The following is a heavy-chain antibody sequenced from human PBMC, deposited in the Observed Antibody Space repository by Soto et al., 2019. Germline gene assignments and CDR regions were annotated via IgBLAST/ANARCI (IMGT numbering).Heavy chain of an antibody. D-gene: IGHD6-13*01. V-gene: IGHV1-69*01. CDR1: GGTFSSYA. J-gene: IGHJ5*02. CDR3: ARGNFPAAAGTGWFDP. Sequence: QVQLVQSGAEVKKPGSSVKVSCKASGGTFSSYAISWVRQSPGQGLEWMGGIIPIFGTANYAQKFQGRVTITADESTSTAYMELSSLRSEDTAVYYCARGNFPAAAGTGWFDPWGQGTLVTVSS. CDR2: IIPIFGTA.